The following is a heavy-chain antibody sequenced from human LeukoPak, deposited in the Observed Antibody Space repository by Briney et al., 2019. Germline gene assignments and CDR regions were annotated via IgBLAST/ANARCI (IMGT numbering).Heavy chain of an antibody. Sequence: GGSLRLSCAASGFTFSSYAMSWVRQAPGKGLEWVSVIYSGGSTYYADSVKGRFTISRDNSKNTLYLQMNSLRAEDTAVYYCARVGLYYGSGSYQYYFDYWGQGTLVTVSS. V-gene: IGHV3-53*01. CDR2: IYSGGST. CDR1: GFTFSSYA. CDR3: ARVGLYYGSGSYQYYFDY. D-gene: IGHD3-10*01. J-gene: IGHJ4*02.